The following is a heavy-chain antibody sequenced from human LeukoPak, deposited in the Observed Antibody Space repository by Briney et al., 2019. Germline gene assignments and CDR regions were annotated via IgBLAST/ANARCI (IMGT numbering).Heavy chain of an antibody. V-gene: IGHV3-48*03. CDR2: ISSSGSTI. D-gene: IGHD3-10*01. CDR3: ARDRRYGAVFAHYGSGSYFDY. CDR1: GFTFSSYE. Sequence: GGSLRLSCAASGFTFSSYEMNWVRQAPGKGLEWVSYISSSGSTIYYADSVKGRFTISRDNAKNSLYLQMNSLRAEDTAVYYCARDRRYGAVFAHYGSGSYFDYWGQGTLVTVSS. J-gene: IGHJ4*02.